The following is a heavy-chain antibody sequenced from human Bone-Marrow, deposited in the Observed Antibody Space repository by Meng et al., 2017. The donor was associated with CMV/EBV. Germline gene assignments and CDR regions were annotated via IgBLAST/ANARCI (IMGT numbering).Heavy chain of an antibody. V-gene: IGHV4-59*01. CDR2: IYSSGST. CDR3: ARRGEKNWFDP. J-gene: IGHJ5*02. D-gene: IGHD3-10*01. CDR1: TGSISSYY. Sequence: SETLSLTCTVSTGSISSYYWSWIRQPPGKGLEWIGYIYSSGSTNYNPSLKSRVTISVDTSKNQFSLKVSSVTAADTAVYYCARRGEKNWFDPWGQGTLVTVPS.